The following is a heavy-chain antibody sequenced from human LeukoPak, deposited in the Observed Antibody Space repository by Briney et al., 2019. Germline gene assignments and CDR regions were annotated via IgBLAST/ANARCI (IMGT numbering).Heavy chain of an antibody. Sequence: SETLSLTCTVSGGSISSYYWSWIRQPPGKGLEWIGYIYYSGSTNYNPSLKSRVTISVDKSKNQFSLKLSSVTAADTAVYYCARIETYYYDSSGYFTFDYWGQGTLVTVSS. CDR3: ARIETYYYDSSGYFTFDY. CDR2: IYYSGST. J-gene: IGHJ4*02. D-gene: IGHD3-22*01. V-gene: IGHV4-59*12. CDR1: GGSISSYY.